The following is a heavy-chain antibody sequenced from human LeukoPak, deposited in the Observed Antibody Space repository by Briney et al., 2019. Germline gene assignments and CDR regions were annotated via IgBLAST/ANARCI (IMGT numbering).Heavy chain of an antibody. J-gene: IGHJ4*02. D-gene: IGHD1-26*01. CDR2: INPNSGGT. Sequence: GASVKVSCKASGYTFTGYYMHWVRRAPGQGLEWMGWINPNSGGTNYAQKFQGRVTMTRDTSISTAYMELSRLRSDDTAVYYCAREGGGSYSYFDYWGQGTLVTVSS. CDR1: GYTFTGYY. V-gene: IGHV1-2*02. CDR3: AREGGGSYSYFDY.